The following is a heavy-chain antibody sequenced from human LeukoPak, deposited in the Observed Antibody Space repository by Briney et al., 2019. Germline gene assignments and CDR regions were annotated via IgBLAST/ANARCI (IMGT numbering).Heavy chain of an antibody. CDR3: ARGGSLSYYAGEDYSDY. D-gene: IGHD2-8*01. Sequence: ASVKVSCKASGYTFTGYYMHWVRQAPGQGLEWMGWINPNSGGTNYAQKFQGRVTMTRDTSISTAYMELSRLRSDDTAVYYCARGGSLSYYAGEDYSDYWGQGTLVTVSS. CDR1: GYTFTGYY. V-gene: IGHV1-2*02. CDR2: INPNSGGT. J-gene: IGHJ4*02.